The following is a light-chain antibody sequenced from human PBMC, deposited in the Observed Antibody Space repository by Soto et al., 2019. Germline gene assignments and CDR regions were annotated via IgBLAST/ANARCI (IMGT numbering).Light chain of an antibody. CDR3: QQYNNWPPWT. V-gene: IGKV3-15*01. J-gene: IGKJ1*01. CDR1: QSVSGN. CDR2: GAS. Sequence: EIVMTQSPATLSVSPGERATLSCRASQSVSGNLAWYQQKPGQAPRLLIYGASTRATGIPARFSGSGSGTEFTLTISSLQSEDCAVYYCQQYNNWPPWTFGQGTKVEIK.